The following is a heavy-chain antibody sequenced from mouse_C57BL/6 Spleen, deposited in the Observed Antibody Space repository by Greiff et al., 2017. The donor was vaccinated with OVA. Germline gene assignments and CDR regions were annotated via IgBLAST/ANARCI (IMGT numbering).Heavy chain of an antibody. D-gene: IGHD1-1*01. J-gene: IGHJ2*01. CDR3: AKPGKTTRYYFDY. CDR2: IDPSDSYT. Sequence: QVQLQQPGAELVRPGTSVKLSCKASGYTFTSYWMHWVKQRPGQGLEWIGVIDPSDSYTNYNQKFKGKATLTVDTSSSTAYMQLSSLTSEDSAVYYCAKPGKTTRYYFDYWGQGTTLTVSS. V-gene: IGHV1-59*01. CDR1: GYTFTSYW.